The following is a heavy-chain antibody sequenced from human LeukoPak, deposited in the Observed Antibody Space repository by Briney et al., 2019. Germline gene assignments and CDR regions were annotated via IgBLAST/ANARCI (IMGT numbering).Heavy chain of an antibody. J-gene: IGHJ3*02. V-gene: IGHV3-21*01. Sequence: GGSLRLSCAASGFTFSSYSMNSVRQAPGKGLEWVSPTSSNSSYIYYADSVKGRFTISRDNAKNSLYLQMNSLRAEDTAVYYCARASIVGATKVAFDIWGQGTMVTVSS. D-gene: IGHD1-26*01. CDR2: TSSNSSYI. CDR3: ARASIVGATKVAFDI. CDR1: GFTFSSYS.